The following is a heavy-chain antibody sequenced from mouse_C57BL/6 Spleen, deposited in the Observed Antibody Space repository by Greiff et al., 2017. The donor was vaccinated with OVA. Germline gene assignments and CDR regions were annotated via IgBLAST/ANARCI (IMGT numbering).Heavy chain of an antibody. J-gene: IGHJ2*01. CDR1: GYSFTGYF. V-gene: IGHV1-20*01. CDR3: SKSTCVTTYYFDY. CDR2: INPYNGDT. D-gene: IGHD2-12*01. Sequence: DVKLVESGPELVKPGDSVKISCKASGYSFTGYFMNWVMQSHGKSLEWIGRINPYNGDTFYNQKFKGKATMTVDKSSSTAHMQLRSLTSEDAADYYYSKSTCVTTYYFDYWGQGTTLTVSS.